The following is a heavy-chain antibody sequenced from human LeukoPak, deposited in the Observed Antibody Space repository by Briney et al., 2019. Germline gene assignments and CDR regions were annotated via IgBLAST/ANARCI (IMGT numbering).Heavy chain of an antibody. D-gene: IGHD3-22*01. J-gene: IGHJ4*02. CDR1: GGSFSGYY. CDR3: ARRSMIVVVTPSGLDY. V-gene: IGHV4-34*01. Sequence: KPSETLSLTCAVYGGSFSGYYWSWIRQPPGKGLEWIGEINHSGSTNYNPSLKSRVTISVDTSKNQFSLKLSSVTAADTAVYYCARRSMIVVVTPSGLDYWGQGTLVTVSS. CDR2: INHSGST.